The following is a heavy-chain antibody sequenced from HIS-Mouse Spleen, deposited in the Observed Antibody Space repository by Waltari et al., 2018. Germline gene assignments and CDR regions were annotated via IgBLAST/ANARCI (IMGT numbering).Heavy chain of an antibody. V-gene: IGHV3-30*18. Sequence: YDGSNKYYADSVKGRFTISRDNSKNTLYLQMNSLRAEDTAVYYCAKDIRGGYSGSYYFDYWGQGTLVTVSS. D-gene: IGHD1-26*01. J-gene: IGHJ4*02. CDR2: YDGSNK. CDR3: AKDIRGGYSGSYYFDY.